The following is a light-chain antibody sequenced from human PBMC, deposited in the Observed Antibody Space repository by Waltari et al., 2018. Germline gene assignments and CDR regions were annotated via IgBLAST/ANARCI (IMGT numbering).Light chain of an antibody. CDR1: SSDLGAYNS. CDR3: SSFTTSSIL. Sequence: QSALTQPASVSGSPGQSITISCTGTSSDLGAYNSVSWYQQHPGKAPKLIIYEVTTRPSGVSTLFAGSKPGNTASLTISGLQAEDEADYYCSSFTTSSILFGGGTKLAVL. CDR2: EVT. J-gene: IGLJ2*01. V-gene: IGLV2-14*01.